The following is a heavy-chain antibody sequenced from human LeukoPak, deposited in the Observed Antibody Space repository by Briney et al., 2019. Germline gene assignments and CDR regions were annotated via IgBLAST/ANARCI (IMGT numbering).Heavy chain of an antibody. V-gene: IGHV3-21*01. Sequence: TGGSLRLSCVASGFTFSSYSMNWVRQAPGKGLEWVSSISSRSSYIYYADSVKGRFTISRDNAKNSLYLQMNSLRAEDTAVYYCSRGDRDLYCSSTSCYPVLGGQGTLVTVSS. CDR3: SRGDRDLYCSSTSCYPVL. J-gene: IGHJ4*02. CDR2: ISSRSSYI. D-gene: IGHD2-2*01. CDR1: GFTFSSYS.